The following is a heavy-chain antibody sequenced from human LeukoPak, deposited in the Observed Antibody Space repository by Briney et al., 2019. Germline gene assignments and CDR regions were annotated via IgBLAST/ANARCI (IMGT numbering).Heavy chain of an antibody. J-gene: IGHJ4*02. Sequence: SETLSLSCAVYGGSFSGYYWSWIRQPPGKGLEWIGEINHSGSTNYNPSLKSRVTISVDTSKNQFSLKLSSVTAADTAVYYCARDSSSWYSHDYWGQGTLVTVSS. V-gene: IGHV4-34*01. CDR3: ARDSSSWYSHDY. D-gene: IGHD6-13*01. CDR1: GGSFSGYY. CDR2: INHSGST.